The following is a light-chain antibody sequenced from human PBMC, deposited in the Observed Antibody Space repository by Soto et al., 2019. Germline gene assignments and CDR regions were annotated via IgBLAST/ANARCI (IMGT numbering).Light chain of an antibody. J-gene: IGKJ4*01. CDR2: WAS. CDR3: QQYYDLLT. V-gene: IGKV4-1*01. CDR1: QSVLYSSNNKDS. Sequence: DIVMTQSPGSLAVSLGERATNNCRSSQSVLYSSNNKDSIAWYQQKPGQPPRLLIYWASTRESGVPDRFSGSGSGTDFTLTISSMQAEDVAVYYCQQYYDLLTFGGGTKVEIK.